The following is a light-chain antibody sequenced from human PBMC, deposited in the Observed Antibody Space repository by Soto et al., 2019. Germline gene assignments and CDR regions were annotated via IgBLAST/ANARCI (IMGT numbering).Light chain of an antibody. CDR3: QQYSTYPWT. V-gene: IGKV1-5*01. Sequence: DIQLTQSPSTLSASVGDRVSITCRASQSISTWFAWYQQKPCKAPKLLIFDSSSLESRVSSRFSGRGSGTQFTLTLSSLQTDDYAMYYCQQYSTYPWTLRQGAKVEFK. CDR1: QSISTW. J-gene: IGKJ1*01. CDR2: DSS.